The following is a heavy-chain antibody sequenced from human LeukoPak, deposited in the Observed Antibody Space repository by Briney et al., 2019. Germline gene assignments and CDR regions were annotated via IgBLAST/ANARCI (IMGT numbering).Heavy chain of an antibody. Sequence: GGSLRLSCAASGFTFSSYGMSWVRQAPGKGLEWVSAISGSGGSTYYADSVKGRFTISRDNSKSTLYLQMNSLRAEDTAVYYCAKANWDYYDSSGYYHDAFDIWGQGTMVTVSS. CDR2: ISGSGGST. CDR1: GFTFSSYG. J-gene: IGHJ3*02. CDR3: AKANWDYYDSSGYYHDAFDI. D-gene: IGHD3-22*01. V-gene: IGHV3-23*01.